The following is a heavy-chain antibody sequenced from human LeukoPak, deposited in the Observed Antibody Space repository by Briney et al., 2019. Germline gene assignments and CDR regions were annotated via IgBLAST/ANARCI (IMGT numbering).Heavy chain of an antibody. D-gene: IGHD2-15*01. V-gene: IGHV3-30-3*01. J-gene: IGHJ6*02. Sequence: PGGSLRLSCAASGFTFSSYAMHWVRQAPGKGLEWVAVISYDGNNKYYADSAKGRFTISRDNSKNTLYLQMNSLRAEDTAVYYCARDAGYCSGGSCPTYYYYGMDVWGQGTTVTVSS. CDR3: ARDAGYCSGGSCPTYYYYGMDV. CDR1: GFTFSSYA. CDR2: ISYDGNNK.